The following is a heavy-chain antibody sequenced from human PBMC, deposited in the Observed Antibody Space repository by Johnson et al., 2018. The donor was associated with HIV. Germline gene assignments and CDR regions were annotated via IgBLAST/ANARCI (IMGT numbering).Heavy chain of an antibody. Sequence: VQLVESGGGLVQPGRSLRHSCADSGFTFNNYGLSCVRQAPGKGLEWVSVISGSVGSTHNADSVKGRFTISRDNSKNTLYLQMTSLRAEDTAVYYCARLESSGWYLGDAFDIWGQGTMVTVSS. V-gene: IGHV3-23*04. CDR1: GFTFNNYG. CDR3: ARLESSGWYLGDAFDI. J-gene: IGHJ3*02. D-gene: IGHD6-19*01. CDR2: ISGSVGST.